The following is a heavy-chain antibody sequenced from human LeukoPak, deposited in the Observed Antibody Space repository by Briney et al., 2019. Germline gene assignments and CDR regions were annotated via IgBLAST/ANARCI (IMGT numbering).Heavy chain of an antibody. CDR1: GFTSSSYW. D-gene: IGHD5-24*01. V-gene: IGHV3-74*01. CDR2: INSDGSST. J-gene: IGHJ4*02. CDR3: ARVRFWASDY. Sequence: GGSLRLSCAASGFTSSSYWMNWVRQAPGKGLVWVSRINSDGSSTSYADSVKGRFTIPRDNAKNTLYLQMNSLRAEDTAMYYCARVRFWASDYWGQGTLVTASS.